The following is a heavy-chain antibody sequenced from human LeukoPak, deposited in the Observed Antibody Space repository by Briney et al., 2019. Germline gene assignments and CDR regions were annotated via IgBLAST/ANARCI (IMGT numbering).Heavy chain of an antibody. D-gene: IGHD1-26*01. J-gene: IGHJ4*02. CDR2: ISGSGGST. CDR1: GFTFSSYA. V-gene: IGHV3-23*01. CDR3: AKDRGLRDYSGSYSRNDY. Sequence: GGSLRLSCAASGFTFSSYAMSWVRQAPGKGLEWVSAISGSGGSTYYADSVKGRFTISRDNSKNTLYLQMNSLRAEDTAVYYCAKDRGLRDYSGSYSRNDYWGQGTLVTVSS.